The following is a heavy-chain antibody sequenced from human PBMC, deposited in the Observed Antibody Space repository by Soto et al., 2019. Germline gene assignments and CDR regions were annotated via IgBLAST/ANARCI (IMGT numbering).Heavy chain of an antibody. Sequence: QVQLQESGPGLVKPSQTLSLTCTVSGGSISSGGYYWSWIGQHPGKGLEWIGYIYYSGSTYYNPSLKVRVTISVDTSNNQICLKLGSVTAADTAVYYCAREPANDYDSSGKRREDDYWGQGTLVTVSS. CDR3: AREPANDYDSSGKRREDDY. CDR1: GGSISSGGYY. D-gene: IGHD3-22*01. CDR2: IYYSGST. V-gene: IGHV4-31*03. J-gene: IGHJ4*02.